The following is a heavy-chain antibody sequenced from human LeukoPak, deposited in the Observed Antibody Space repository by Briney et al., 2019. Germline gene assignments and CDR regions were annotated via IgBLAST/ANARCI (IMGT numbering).Heavy chain of an antibody. D-gene: IGHD3-22*01. Sequence: GGSLRLSCAASGFTFSSHGMHWVRQAPGKGLEWVAFIRYDGSNKKYADSVKGRFTISRDNSKNTLYLQMNSLRAEETAVYYCAKDRHAVVATYFDLWGRGTLVTVS. J-gene: IGHJ2*01. CDR2: IRYDGSNK. CDR1: GFTFSSHG. CDR3: AKDRHAVVATYFDL. V-gene: IGHV3-30*02.